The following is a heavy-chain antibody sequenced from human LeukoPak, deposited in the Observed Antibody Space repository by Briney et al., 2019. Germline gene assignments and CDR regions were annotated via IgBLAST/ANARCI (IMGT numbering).Heavy chain of an antibody. CDR2: IYYSGST. D-gene: IGHD3-10*01. CDR3: ARHLSNYGSGSFSFDP. J-gene: IGHJ5*02. CDR1: DGPITSYY. Sequence: PSQTLSLTCTVSDGPITSYYRSWIRGTPVKGREWRRYIYYSGSTNYNPSLKSRVTISVDTSKNQSSLKLSSVTAADTAVYYCARHLSNYGSGSFSFDPWGQGTLVTVSS. V-gene: IGHV4-59*08.